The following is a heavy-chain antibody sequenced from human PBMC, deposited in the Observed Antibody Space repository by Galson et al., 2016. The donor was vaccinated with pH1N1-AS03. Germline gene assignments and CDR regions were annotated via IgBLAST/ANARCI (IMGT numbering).Heavy chain of an antibody. Sequence: SVKVSCKASGGTFNTYAISWVRQAPGQGLEWMGGIIAIFGTTNHAQKFQGRVTITADESTSSVYMELSSLKSEDTAVYYWAGAQHQDIVGVPGCWFDPWGQGTLVTVSS. CDR3: AGAQHQDIVGVPGCWFDP. CDR1: GGTFNTYA. V-gene: IGHV1-69*13. D-gene: IGHD1-26*01. J-gene: IGHJ5*02. CDR2: IIAIFGTT.